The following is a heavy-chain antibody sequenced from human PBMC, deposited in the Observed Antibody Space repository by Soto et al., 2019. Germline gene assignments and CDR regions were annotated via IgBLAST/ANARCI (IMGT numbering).Heavy chain of an antibody. CDR2: TSYDGSNK. J-gene: IGHJ4*02. CDR3: ARDRLGYIVTGGDY. V-gene: IGHV3-30-3*01. D-gene: IGHD3-9*01. Sequence: QVQLVESGGGVVQPGRSLRLSCAASGFTFSSYAIHWVRQAPGKGLEWVAVTSYDGSNKYYADSVRGRFTISRDNSKNTLYLQMNSLRAEDTAVYYCARDRLGYIVTGGDYWGQGTLVTVSS. CDR1: GFTFSSYA.